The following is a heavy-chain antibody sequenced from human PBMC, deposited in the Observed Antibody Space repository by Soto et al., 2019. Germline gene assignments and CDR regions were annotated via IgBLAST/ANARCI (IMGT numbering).Heavy chain of an antibody. CDR1: GGSFSGYY. CDR3: ARGRQKQWLVRGYFDY. Sequence: SETLSLTCAVYGGSFSGYYWSWIRQPPGKGLEWIGEINHSGSTNYNPSLKSRVTISVDTSKNQFSLKLSSVTAAATAVYYCARGRQKQWLVRGYFDYWGQGTLVTVSS. D-gene: IGHD6-19*01. J-gene: IGHJ4*02. CDR2: INHSGST. V-gene: IGHV4-34*01.